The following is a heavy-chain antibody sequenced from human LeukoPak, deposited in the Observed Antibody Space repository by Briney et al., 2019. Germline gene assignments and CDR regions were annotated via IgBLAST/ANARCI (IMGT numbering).Heavy chain of an antibody. D-gene: IGHD4-23*01. CDR1: GFTVSSNY. Sequence: GGSLRLSCAASGFTVSSNYMSWVRQAPGKGLEWVSVIYSGGSTYYAESVKGRFTISRDNSKNTLYLQMNSLRAEDTAVYYCARALVTVVTDAFDIWGQGTMVTVSS. CDR3: ARALVTVVTDAFDI. V-gene: IGHV3-53*01. CDR2: IYSGGST. J-gene: IGHJ3*02.